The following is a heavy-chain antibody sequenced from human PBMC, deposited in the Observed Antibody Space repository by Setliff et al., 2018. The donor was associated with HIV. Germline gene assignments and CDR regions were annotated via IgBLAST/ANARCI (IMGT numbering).Heavy chain of an antibody. Sequence: LSLTCTVSGASIGRRSDCWGWIRQPPGKGLEWIGSFYYSWNTYYNPSLKSRVTISVDTSKNHISLRLSSVTAADTAVYYCARHVTVVAYFETLAGSFNYWGQGTLVTVSS. J-gene: IGHJ4*02. CDR3: ARHVTVVAYFETLAGSFNY. V-gene: IGHV4-39*01. CDR2: FYYSWNT. CDR1: GASIGRRSDC. D-gene: IGHD2-21*01.